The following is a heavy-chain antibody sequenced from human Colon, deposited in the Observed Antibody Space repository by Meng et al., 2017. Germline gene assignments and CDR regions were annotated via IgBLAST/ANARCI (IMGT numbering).Heavy chain of an antibody. Sequence: ASVKVSCKASGYTFTNYDINWVRQATGQGLEWMGWMNPKSGKTGYAQKFQGRVTITRDTSIGTAYMELSTVTSEDTAVYYCARAGSGYYDSHFDSWGQGTLVTSPQ. CDR2: MNPKSGKT. CDR3: ARAGSGYYDSHFDS. J-gene: IGHJ4*02. D-gene: IGHD3-22*01. CDR1: GYTFTNYD. V-gene: IGHV1-8*03.